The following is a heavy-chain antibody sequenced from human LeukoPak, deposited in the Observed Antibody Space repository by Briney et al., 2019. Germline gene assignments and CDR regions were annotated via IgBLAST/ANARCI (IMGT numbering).Heavy chain of an antibody. CDR3: ARDLGGSYYSAFDI. J-gene: IGHJ3*02. CDR2: ISSSSSYI. CDR1: GFTFSSYS. V-gene: IGHV3-21*01. Sequence: PGGSLRLSCAASGFTFSSYSMNWVRQAPGKGLEWVSSISSSSSYIYYADSVKGRFTISRDNAKNSLYPQMNSLRAEDTAVYYCARDLGGSYYSAFDIWGQGTMVTVSS. D-gene: IGHD1-26*01.